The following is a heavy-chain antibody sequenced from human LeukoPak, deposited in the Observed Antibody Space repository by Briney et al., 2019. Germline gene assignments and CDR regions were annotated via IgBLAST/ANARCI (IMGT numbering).Heavy chain of an antibody. CDR1: GDSVSSNSAA. J-gene: IGHJ5*02. CDR3: ARGGYCSGGSCYSDWFDP. D-gene: IGHD2-15*01. V-gene: IGHV6-1*01. CDR2: TYYRSKWYN. Sequence: SQTLSLTCAISGDSVSSNSAAWNWIRQSPSRGLEWLGRTYYRSKWYNDYAVSVKSRITINPVTSKNQFSLQLNSVTPEDTAVYYCARGGYCSGGSCYSDWFDPWGQGTLVTVSS.